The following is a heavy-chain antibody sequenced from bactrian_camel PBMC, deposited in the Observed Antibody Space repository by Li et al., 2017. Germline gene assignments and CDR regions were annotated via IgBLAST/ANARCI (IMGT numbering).Heavy chain of an antibody. CDR1: AYIYSSYC. CDR2: IYTRGVST. CDR3: AAAPTGLLCGGSWLKGAGYERNY. J-gene: IGHJ4*01. Sequence: HVQLVESGGGSVQAGGSLRLSCAASAYIYSSYCMGWFRQAPGKEREGVAAIYTRGVSTYYADSMKGRFTISQDKAKNTVYLQMSSLKPEDTAMYYCAAAPTGLLCGGSWLKGAGYERNYWGQGTQVTVS. V-gene: IGHV3S1*01. D-gene: IGHD6*01.